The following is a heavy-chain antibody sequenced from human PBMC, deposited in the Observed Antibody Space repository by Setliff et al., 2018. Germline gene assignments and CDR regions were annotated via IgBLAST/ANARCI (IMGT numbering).Heavy chain of an antibody. V-gene: IGHV1-69*05. D-gene: IGHD5-18*01. CDR2: TIPMLGST. J-gene: IGHJ6*03. CDR1: GGTFSSYG. Sequence: ASVKVSCKASGGTFSSYGISWVRQAPGQGLEWMGGTIPMLGSTKYAQKFQERVTIIKDESTSTAYMEVSSLRTEDTAVYYCAREGVDTRSSTDYRYYMDVWGKGTTVTVS. CDR3: AREGVDTRSSTDYRYYMDV.